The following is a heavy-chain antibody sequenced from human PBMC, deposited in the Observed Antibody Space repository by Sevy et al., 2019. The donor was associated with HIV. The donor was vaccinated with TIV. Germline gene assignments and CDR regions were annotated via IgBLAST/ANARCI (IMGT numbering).Heavy chain of an antibody. CDR2: IFHTGST. V-gene: IGHV4-59*08. Sequence: TLSLTCSVSGGSINNYYWSWIRQPPGKELEWIGYIFHTGSTTYSPSLKRRVTISLDTSKNQLYLKLTSVTAADTATYYCARHEGSWRTPAAHFDNWGQGTLVTVSS. D-gene: IGHD2-2*01. CDR3: ARHEGSWRTPAAHFDN. CDR1: GGSINNYY. J-gene: IGHJ4*02.